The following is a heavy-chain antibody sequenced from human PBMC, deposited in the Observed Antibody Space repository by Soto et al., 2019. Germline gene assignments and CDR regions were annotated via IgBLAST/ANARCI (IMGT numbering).Heavy chain of an antibody. CDR1: GFTFSSYG. Sequence: GGSLRLSCAASGFTFSSYGMHWVRQAPGKGLEWVAVIWYDGSNKYYADSVKGRFTISRDNSKNTLYLQMNSLRAEDMAVYYCARVRGRTTGYYYDYWGQGTLVTVSS. J-gene: IGHJ4*02. CDR3: ARVRGRTTGYYYDY. D-gene: IGHD1-1*01. CDR2: IWYDGSNK. V-gene: IGHV3-33*01.